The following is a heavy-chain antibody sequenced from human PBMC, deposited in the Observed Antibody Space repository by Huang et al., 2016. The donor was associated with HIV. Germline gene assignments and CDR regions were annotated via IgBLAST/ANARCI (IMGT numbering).Heavy chain of an antibody. J-gene: IGHJ3*01. CDR1: GGSFNNFG. V-gene: IGHV1-69*13. CDR3: AKRGGAWGSPYAFDL. Sequence: QVQLVQSGAEVRKPGSSVKVSCRASGGSFNNFGINWVRQAPGQGLGWRGGRRPGLCTRNDAQRCKDRVTITADETTGVVHLEVTSLRSDDTAVYFCAKRGGAWGSPYAFDLWGPGTMVTVSS. CDR2: RRPGLCTR. D-gene: IGHD3-16*01.